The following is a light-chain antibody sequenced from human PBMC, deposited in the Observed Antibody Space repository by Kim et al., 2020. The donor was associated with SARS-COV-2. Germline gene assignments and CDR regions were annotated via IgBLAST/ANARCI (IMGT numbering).Light chain of an antibody. CDR2: RDS. CDR1: KLEDKY. Sequence: VSMCPGQTDSITCAEEKLEDKYTCWYQQKPGQSPVLVIYRDSRRPSGIPERFSGSNSGNTATLTSSGTQAMDEDDYYCQTWDSSGVFGGGTQLTVL. CDR3: QTWDSSGV. V-gene: IGLV3-1*01. J-gene: IGLJ2*01.